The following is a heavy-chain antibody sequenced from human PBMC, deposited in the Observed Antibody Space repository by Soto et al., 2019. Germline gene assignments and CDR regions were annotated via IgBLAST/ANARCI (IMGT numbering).Heavy chain of an antibody. D-gene: IGHD6-13*01. CDR1: GFSFNNDW. J-gene: IGHJ4*02. Sequence: EVQLVDSGGRLVQPGGCLRLSCAASGFSFNNDWMSWVRQTPERGLEWVANINQDGSEKNYVDSVKGRFTISRDNANNSLYLHLNSLRGDDTAVYFCARGGFNSWFYWGQGTLVTVSS. CDR2: INQDGSEK. V-gene: IGHV3-7*05. CDR3: ARGGFNSWFY.